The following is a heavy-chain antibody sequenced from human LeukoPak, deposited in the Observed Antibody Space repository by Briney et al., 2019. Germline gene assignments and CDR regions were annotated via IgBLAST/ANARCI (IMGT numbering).Heavy chain of an antibody. CDR3: ARDGRGYSGYVPH. J-gene: IGHJ4*02. Sequence: SETLSLTCTVSGDSISTSNSYWGWIRQPPGKGLEWIGSIYYSGSTYYNPSLKSRVTISVDTSKNQFSLKLSSVTAADTAVYYCARDGRGYSGYVPHWGQGTLVTVSS. D-gene: IGHD5-12*01. CDR1: GDSISTSNSY. CDR2: IYYSGST. V-gene: IGHV4-39*07.